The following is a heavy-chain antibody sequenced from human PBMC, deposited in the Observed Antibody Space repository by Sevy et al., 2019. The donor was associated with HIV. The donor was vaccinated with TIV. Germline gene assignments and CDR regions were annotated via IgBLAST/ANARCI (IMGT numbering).Heavy chain of an antibody. Sequence: ASVKVSCKASGYTFTDYYIHWVRQAPGHRLEWMGWIIPKSGGTNYAQKFHGRVTMTRDTSISTAYMELSRLRSDDTAVYYCARVVEPAGIDPYYYGVDVWGPGATVTVSS. D-gene: IGHD2-2*02. V-gene: IGHV1-2*02. CDR3: ARVVEPAGIDPYYYGVDV. J-gene: IGHJ6*02. CDR2: IIPKSGGT. CDR1: GYTFTDYY.